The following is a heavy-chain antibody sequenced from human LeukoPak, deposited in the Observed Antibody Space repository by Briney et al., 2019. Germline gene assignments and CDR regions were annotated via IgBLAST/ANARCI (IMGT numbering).Heavy chain of an antibody. V-gene: IGHV4-39*01. CDR1: GGSISSSSYY. D-gene: IGHD5-18*01. CDR3: ARQGYSYGSTDY. Sequence: SETLSLTCTVYGGSISSSSYYWGWIRQPPGKGLEWIGSIYYSGSTYYNPSLKSRVTISVDTSKNQFSLKLSSVTAADTAVYYCARQGYSYGSTDYWGQGTLVTVSS. CDR2: IYYSGST. J-gene: IGHJ4*02.